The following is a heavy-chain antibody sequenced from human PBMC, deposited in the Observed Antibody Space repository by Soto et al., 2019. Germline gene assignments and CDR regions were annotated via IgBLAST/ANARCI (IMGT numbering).Heavy chain of an antibody. J-gene: IGHJ4*02. V-gene: IGHV1-69*08. CDR1: GGTLSSYT. Sequence: QVQLVQSGAEVKKPGSSVKVSCKASGGTLSSYTFSWVRQAPGQGLEWMGRIIPNLGITNYAPKFQGRITIIVDKSTSTAYMELSSLRSEDTAVYYCARDKGYCSSASCPDFDYWGQGTLVTVSS. D-gene: IGHD2-15*01. CDR2: IIPNLGIT. CDR3: ARDKGYCSSASCPDFDY.